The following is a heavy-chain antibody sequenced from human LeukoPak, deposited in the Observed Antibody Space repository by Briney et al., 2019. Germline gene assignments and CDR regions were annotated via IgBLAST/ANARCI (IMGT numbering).Heavy chain of an antibody. D-gene: IGHD3-3*01. V-gene: IGHV4-34*01. CDR3: ARGVNFRPNLFGVVIIPVSGFDY. Sequence: SETLSLTCTVSGGSISSYYWSWIRQPPGKGLEWIGEINHSGSTNYNPSLKSRVTISVDTSKNQFSLKLSSVTAADTAVYYCARGVNFRPNLFGVVIIPVSGFDYWGQGTLVTVSS. CDR2: INHSGST. J-gene: IGHJ4*02. CDR1: GGSISSYY.